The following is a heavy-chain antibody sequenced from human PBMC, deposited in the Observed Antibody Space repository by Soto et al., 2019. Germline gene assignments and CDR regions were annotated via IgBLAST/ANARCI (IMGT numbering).Heavy chain of an antibody. Sequence: SVKVSCKASGVTFSSYGISWVRQAPGQGLEWMGGIIPIFGTANYAQKFQGRVTITADESTSTAYMELSSLRSEDTAVYYCARGPGIAAAGNWFDPWGQGTLVTVSS. D-gene: IGHD6-13*01. CDR1: GVTFSSYG. CDR3: ARGPGIAAAGNWFDP. CDR2: IIPIFGTA. V-gene: IGHV1-69*13. J-gene: IGHJ5*02.